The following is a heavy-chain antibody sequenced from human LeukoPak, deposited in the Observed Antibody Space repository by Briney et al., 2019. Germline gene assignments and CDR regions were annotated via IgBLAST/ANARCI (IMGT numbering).Heavy chain of an antibody. V-gene: IGHV1-69*06. Sequence: SVKVSCKASGGTFSNYVINWVRQAPGQGLEWMGGIIPFFGTANYAQKFQGRVAITADKSTSTAYMELSSLRSEDTAVYYCARHSGVVATNAFDIWGQGTMVTVSS. CDR3: ARHSGVVATNAFDI. CDR2: IIPFFGTA. CDR1: GGTFSNYV. J-gene: IGHJ3*02. D-gene: IGHD1-26*01.